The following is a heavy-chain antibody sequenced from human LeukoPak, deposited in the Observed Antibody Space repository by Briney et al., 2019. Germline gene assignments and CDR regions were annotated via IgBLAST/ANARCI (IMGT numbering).Heavy chain of an antibody. V-gene: IGHV5-51*01. Sequence: GESLKISCKGSGYSFTSYWIGWVRQMPGKGLEWMGIIYPGDSDTSYSPSFQGQVTISADKSSSTAYLQWSSLKASDTAMYYCARTKDGIAVAGRVGSRLDPWGQGTLVTVSS. CDR2: IYPGDSDT. J-gene: IGHJ5*02. CDR1: GYSFTSYW. CDR3: ARTKDGIAVAGRVGSRLDP. D-gene: IGHD6-19*01.